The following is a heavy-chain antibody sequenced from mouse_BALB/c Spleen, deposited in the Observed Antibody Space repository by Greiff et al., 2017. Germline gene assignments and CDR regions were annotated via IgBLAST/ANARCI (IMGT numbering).Heavy chain of an antibody. CDR3: ARFSAY. J-gene: IGHJ2*01. V-gene: IGHV1-69*02. Sequence: QVQLQQPGAELVKPGASVKLSCKASGYTFTSYWMHWVKQRPGQGLEWIGEIDPSDSYTNYNQKFKGKATLTVDKSSSTAYMQLSSLTSEDSAVYYCARFSAYWGQGTTLTVSS. CDR1: GYTFTSYW. CDR2: IDPSDSYT.